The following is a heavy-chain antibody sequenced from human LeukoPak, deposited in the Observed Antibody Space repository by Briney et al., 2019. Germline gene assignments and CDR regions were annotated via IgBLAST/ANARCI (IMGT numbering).Heavy chain of an antibody. CDR2: IYYSRST. J-gene: IGHJ5*02. CDR1: GGSISSYY. CDR3: ARGEWQQLVGTT. Sequence: SETLSLTCTVSGGSISSYYWSWIRQPPGKGLEWIGYIYYSRSTNYNPSLKSRVTISVDTSKNQFSLKLSSVTAADTAVYYCARGEWQQLVGTTWGQGTLVTVSS. V-gene: IGHV4-59*01. D-gene: IGHD6-13*01.